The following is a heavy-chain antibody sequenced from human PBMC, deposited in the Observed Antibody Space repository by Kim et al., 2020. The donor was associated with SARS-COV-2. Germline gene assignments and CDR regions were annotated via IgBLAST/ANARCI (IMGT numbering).Heavy chain of an antibody. V-gene: IGHV1-24*01. Sequence: AQKLQGRVTMTEDTSTDTAYMELSSLRSEDTAVYYCTTARQQLVPNWFDPWGQGTLVTVSS. J-gene: IGHJ5*02. CDR3: TTARQQLVPNWFDP. D-gene: IGHD6-13*01.